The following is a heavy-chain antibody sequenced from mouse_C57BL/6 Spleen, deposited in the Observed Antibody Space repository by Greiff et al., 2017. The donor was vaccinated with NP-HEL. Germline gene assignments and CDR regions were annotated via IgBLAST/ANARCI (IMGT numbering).Heavy chain of an antibody. Sequence: VQLQQSGPGLVAPSQSLSITCTVSGFSLTSYAISWVRQPPGKGLEWLGVIWTGGGTNYNSALKSRLSISKDNSKSQVFLKMNSLQTDDTARYYCARKGTTVVATGMDYWGQGTSVTVSS. J-gene: IGHJ4*01. D-gene: IGHD1-1*01. V-gene: IGHV2-9-1*01. CDR2: IWTGGGT. CDR1: GFSLTSYA. CDR3: ARKGTTVVATGMDY.